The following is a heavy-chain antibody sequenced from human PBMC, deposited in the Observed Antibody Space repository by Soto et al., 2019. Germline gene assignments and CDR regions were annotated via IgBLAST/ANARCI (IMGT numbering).Heavy chain of an antibody. V-gene: IGHV1-69*06. D-gene: IGHD3-22*01. CDR1: GGTFSSYA. CDR2: IIPIFGTA. J-gene: IGHJ6*02. Sequence: SVKVSCKASGGTFSSYAISWVRQAPGQGLEWMGGIIPIFGTANYAQKFQGRVTITADKSTSTAYMELSSLRSEDTAVYYCARTYGSGYYPMNYYYYGMDVWGQGTTVTV. CDR3: ARTYGSGYYPMNYYYYGMDV.